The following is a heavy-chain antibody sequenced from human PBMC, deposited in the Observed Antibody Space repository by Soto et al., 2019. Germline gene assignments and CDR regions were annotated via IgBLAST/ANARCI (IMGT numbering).Heavy chain of an antibody. V-gene: IGHV4-34*01. CDR1: GGSFSGYY. Sequence: SETLSLTCAVYGGSFSGYYWSWIRQPPGKGLEWIGEINHSGSTNYNPSLKSRVTISVDTSKNQFSLKLSSVTAADTAVYYCARGYCSGGSCYTSDYWGQGTLVTVSS. J-gene: IGHJ4*02. CDR3: ARGYCSGGSCYTSDY. D-gene: IGHD2-15*01. CDR2: INHSGST.